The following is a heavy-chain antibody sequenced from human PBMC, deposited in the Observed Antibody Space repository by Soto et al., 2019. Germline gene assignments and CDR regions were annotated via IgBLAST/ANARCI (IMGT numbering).Heavy chain of an antibody. D-gene: IGHD3-22*01. J-gene: IGHJ4*02. V-gene: IGHV1-69*01. CDR3: ATTPRYYYDSSGYYGYY. CDR1: GGTFSSYA. Sequence: GASVKVSCKASGGTFSSYAISWVRQAPGQGLEWMGGIIPIFGTANYAQKFQGRVTITADESTSTAYMELSSLRSEDTAVYYCATTPRYYYDSSGYYGYYWGQGTLVTVSS. CDR2: IIPIFGTA.